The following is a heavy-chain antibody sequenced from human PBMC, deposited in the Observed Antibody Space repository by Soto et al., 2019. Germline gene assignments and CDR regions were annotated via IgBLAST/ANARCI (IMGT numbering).Heavy chain of an antibody. CDR1: GFTFSSYW. D-gene: IGHD3-22*01. CDR2: ISSDGSST. J-gene: IGHJ5*02. V-gene: IGHV3-74*01. CDR3: ARPLPYYYDSSGYYPGEFDP. Sequence: PGGSLRLSCAASGFTFSSYWMHWVRQAPGKGLVWVSRISSDGSSTSYADSVKGRFTISRDNAKNTLYLQMNSLRAEDTAVYYCARPLPYYYDSSGYYPGEFDPWGQGTLVTVSS.